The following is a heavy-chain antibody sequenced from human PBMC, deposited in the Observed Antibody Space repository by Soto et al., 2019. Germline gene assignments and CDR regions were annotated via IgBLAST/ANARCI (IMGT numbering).Heavy chain of an antibody. Sequence: GGSLRLSCAASGLTFSSYVMTWVRQAPGKGLEWVSAITGSGVSTYYADSVKGRFTISRDNSRNTLYLQMNSLRAEGTAVFYCAKESTSGTTLDYWGQGTLVTVSS. CDR2: ITGSGVST. D-gene: IGHD2-2*01. J-gene: IGHJ4*02. CDR3: AKESTSGTTLDY. CDR1: GLTFSSYV. V-gene: IGHV3-23*01.